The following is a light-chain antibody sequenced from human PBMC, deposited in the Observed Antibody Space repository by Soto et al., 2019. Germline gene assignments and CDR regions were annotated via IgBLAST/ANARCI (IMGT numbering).Light chain of an antibody. J-gene: IGKJ1*01. CDR3: QQYGSAPWT. CDR1: LSVASNY. CDR2: AAS. V-gene: IGKV3-20*01. Sequence: EIVLTQSPGTLPLSPGERATLSCRASLSVASNYLAWYQQKPGQAPRLLIYAASGRATGIPDRFSGSGSGTDFTLTISSLEPVDFAVYYCQQYGSAPWTFGQGTKVEIK.